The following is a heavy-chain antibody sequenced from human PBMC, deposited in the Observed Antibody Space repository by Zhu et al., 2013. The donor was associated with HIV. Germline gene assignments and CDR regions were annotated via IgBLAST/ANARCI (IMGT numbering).Heavy chain of an antibody. Sequence: QVQLVQSGAEVKKPGSSVKVSCKASGGTFSSYTISWVRQAPGQGLEWMGRIIPILGIANYAQKFQGRVTITADKSTSTAYMELSSLRSEDTAVYYCARGDCSSTSCYYYGMDVWGQGTTVTVSS. J-gene: IGHJ6*02. CDR2: IIPILGIA. CDR3: ARGDCSSTSCYYYGMDV. CDR1: GGTFSSYT. V-gene: IGHV1-69*02. D-gene: IGHD2-2*01.